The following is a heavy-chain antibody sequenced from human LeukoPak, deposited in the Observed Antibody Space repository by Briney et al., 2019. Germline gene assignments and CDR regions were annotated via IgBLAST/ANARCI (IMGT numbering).Heavy chain of an antibody. J-gene: IGHJ4*02. V-gene: IGHV3-30-3*01. CDR3: ARGGLYCSGGSCYAGY. Sequence: PGRSLRLSCAASGFTFSSYAMHWVRQAPGKGLEWVAVISYDGSNKYYADSVKGRFTISRDNSKNTLYLQMNSLRAEDTAVYYCARGGLYCSGGSCYAGYWGQGTLVTVSS. CDR2: ISYDGSNK. CDR1: GFTFSSYA. D-gene: IGHD2-15*01.